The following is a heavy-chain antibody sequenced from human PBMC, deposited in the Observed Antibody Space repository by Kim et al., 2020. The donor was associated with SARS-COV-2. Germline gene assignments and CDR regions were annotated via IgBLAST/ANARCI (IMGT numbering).Heavy chain of an antibody. Sequence: GESLKISCEASGYNFNTYWIGWVRQTPGKGLEWMGIVYPGDSDTRYSPSFQGQVTISADKSSNTAYLQWGGLRASDTAMYYCARHRQEDLTGTTFALGHTVDYFDSWGQGTLVTVSS. D-gene: IGHD1-7*01. V-gene: IGHV5-51*01. CDR2: VYPGDSDT. CDR1: GYNFNTYW. J-gene: IGHJ4*02. CDR3: ARHRQEDLTGTTFALGHTVDYFDS.